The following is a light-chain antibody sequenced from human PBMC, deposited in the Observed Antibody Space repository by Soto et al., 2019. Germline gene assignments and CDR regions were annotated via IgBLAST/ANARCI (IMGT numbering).Light chain of an antibody. CDR2: GSS. CDR1: QTVASN. Sequence: EIVMTQSTATLSVSPGERATLSCRASQTVASNLAWYQQKPGQAPRLLIHGSSTRATGVPARFSGSGSGTEFTLTISSLQSEDFAVYYCQQYHNWPPQYTFGQGNKLQI. J-gene: IGKJ2*01. V-gene: IGKV3-15*01. CDR3: QQYHNWPPQYT.